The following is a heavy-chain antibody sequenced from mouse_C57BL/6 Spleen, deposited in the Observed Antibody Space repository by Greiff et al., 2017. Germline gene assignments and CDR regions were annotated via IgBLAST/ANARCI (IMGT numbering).Heavy chain of an antibody. D-gene: IGHD4-1*01. Sequence: QVQLKESGAELMKPGASVKLSCKATGYTFTGYWIEWVKQRPGHGLEWIGEFLPGSGSTNYNEKFKGKATFTADKSSNTAYMQLSSLTTEDYAIYYCARGSLGLGYYAMDYWGQGTSVTVSS. CDR1: GYTFTGYW. V-gene: IGHV1-9*01. J-gene: IGHJ4*01. CDR2: FLPGSGST. CDR3: ARGSLGLGYYAMDY.